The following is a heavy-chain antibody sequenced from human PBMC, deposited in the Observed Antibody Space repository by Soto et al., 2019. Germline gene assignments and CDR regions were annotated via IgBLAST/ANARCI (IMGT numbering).Heavy chain of an antibody. CDR3: AKDIYCTNGACYSGRFDP. CDR1: GFTFSSYA. CDR2: ISGSGGST. D-gene: IGHD2-8*01. Sequence: GGSLRLSCAASGFTFSSYAMSWVRQAPGKGLEWVSAISGSGGSTYYADSVKGRFTISRDNSKNTLYLQMNSLRAEDTAVYYCAKDIYCTNGACYSGRFDPWGQGTLVTVSS. J-gene: IGHJ5*02. V-gene: IGHV3-23*01.